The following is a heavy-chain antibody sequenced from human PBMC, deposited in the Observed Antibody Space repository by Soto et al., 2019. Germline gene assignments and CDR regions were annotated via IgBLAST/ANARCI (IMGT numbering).Heavy chain of an antibody. J-gene: IGHJ4*02. CDR3: ARARFRGVAVAGTFDY. CDR2: IYYSGST. V-gene: IGHV4-61*01. Sequence: SETLSLTCTVSGGSVSSGSYYWSWIRQPPGKGLEWIGYIYYSGSTNYNPSLKSRVTISVDTSKNQFSLKLSSVTAADTAVYYCARARFRGVAVAGTFDYWGQGTLVTVSS. CDR1: GGSVSSGSYY. D-gene: IGHD6-19*01.